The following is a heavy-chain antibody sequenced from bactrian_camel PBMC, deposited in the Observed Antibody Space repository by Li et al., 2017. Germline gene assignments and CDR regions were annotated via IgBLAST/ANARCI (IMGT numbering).Heavy chain of an antibody. CDR3: AAEASYSGDLFGF. D-gene: IGHD2*01. V-gene: IGHV3S53*01. CDR2: IEIATGST. J-gene: IGHJ6*01. Sequence: VQLVESGGGSVQAGGSLRLSCVASGNNNARTWMGWFRQAPGKEREGVATIEIATGSTKYADSVKGRFTISQDSAKNAVYLQMYSLKPEDTAMYYCAAEASYSGDLFGFWGQGTQVTVS. CDR1: GNNNARTW.